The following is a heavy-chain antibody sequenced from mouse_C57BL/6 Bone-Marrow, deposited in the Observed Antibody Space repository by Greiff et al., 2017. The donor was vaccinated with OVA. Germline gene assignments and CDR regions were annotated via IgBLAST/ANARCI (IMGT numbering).Heavy chain of an antibody. CDR2: ISDGGSYT. J-gene: IGHJ2*01. D-gene: IGHD1-1*01. CDR3: ARDPPYYGSGLTFDY. V-gene: IGHV5-4*01. CDR1: GFTFSSYA. Sequence: EVMLVESGGGLVKPGGSLKLSCAASGFTFSSYAMSWVRQTPEKRLEWVATISDGGSYTYYPDNVKGRFTISRDNAKNNLYLQMSHLKSEDTAMYYCARDPPYYGSGLTFDYWGQGTTLTVSS.